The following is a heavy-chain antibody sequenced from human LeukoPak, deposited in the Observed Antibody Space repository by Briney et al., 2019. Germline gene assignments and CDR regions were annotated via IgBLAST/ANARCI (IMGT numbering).Heavy chain of an antibody. J-gene: IGHJ4*02. CDR2: IYPGDSDT. D-gene: IGHD6-13*01. V-gene: IGHV5-51*01. Sequence: GESLKISCEGSGYSFSTYWVAWVRQMPGKGLEWMGIIYPGDSDTKYSPSFQGQVTISADKSISTAYLQWSSLKASDTAIYYCARQGHSSSWSDWGQGTLVTVSS. CDR3: ARQGHSSSWSD. CDR1: GYSFSTYW.